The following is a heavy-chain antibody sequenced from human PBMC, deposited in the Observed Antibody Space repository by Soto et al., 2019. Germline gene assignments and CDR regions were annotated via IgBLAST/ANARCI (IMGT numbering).Heavy chain of an antibody. V-gene: IGHV1-3*01. Sequence: ASVKVSCKASGYTFTSYAMHWVRQAPGQRLEWMGWINAGNGNTKYSQKFQGRVTITRDTSASTAYMELSSLRSEDTAVYYCAMAPPYCSSTSCYPPGNYGMDVWGQGTTVTVSS. CDR1: GYTFTSYA. CDR3: AMAPPYCSSTSCYPPGNYGMDV. CDR2: INAGNGNT. J-gene: IGHJ6*02. D-gene: IGHD2-2*01.